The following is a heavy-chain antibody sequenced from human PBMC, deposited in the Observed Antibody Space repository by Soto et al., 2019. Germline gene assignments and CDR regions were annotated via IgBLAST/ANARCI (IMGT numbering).Heavy chain of an antibody. V-gene: IGHV3-48*01. CDR2: ISSSSSTI. Sequence: GGSLRLSCAASGFTFSSYSMNWVRQAPGKGLEWVSYISSSSSTIYYADSVKGRFTISRDNAKNSLYLQMNSLRAEDTAVYYCAGPSLTGYDYWGQGTLVTVSS. D-gene: IGHD3-9*01. J-gene: IGHJ4*02. CDR3: AGPSLTGYDY. CDR1: GFTFSSYS.